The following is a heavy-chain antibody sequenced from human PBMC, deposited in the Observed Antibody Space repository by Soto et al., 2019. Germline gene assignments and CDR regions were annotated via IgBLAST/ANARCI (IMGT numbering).Heavy chain of an antibody. CDR3: ARSKRGPWDF. D-gene: IGHD5-12*01. CDR2: LYWDDDT. J-gene: IGHJ4*02. V-gene: IGHV2-5*02. Sequence: QITLKESGPTLVRPTQTLTLTCTFSGFSRSTSGVAVAWIRQPPGEALEWLALLYWDDDTRYNPSLTSRLTITKDTSKDQVVLALTNMDPLDTATYFCARSKRGPWDFWGQGTLVTVSS. CDR1: GFSRSTSGVA.